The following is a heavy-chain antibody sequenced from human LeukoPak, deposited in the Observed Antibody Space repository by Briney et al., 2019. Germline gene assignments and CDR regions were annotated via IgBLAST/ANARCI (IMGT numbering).Heavy chain of an antibody. CDR1: GGSISSNY. Sequence: PSETLSLTCTVSGGSISSNYWSWIRQPPGKGLEWIGYIYYSGSTNYNPSLKSRVTISVDTSKNQFSLKLSSVTAADTAVYYCASSGGTVSNYYYYYMDVWGKGTTVTVSS. J-gene: IGHJ6*03. V-gene: IGHV4-59*01. CDR3: ASSGGTVSNYYYYYMDV. CDR2: IYYSGST. D-gene: IGHD3-10*01.